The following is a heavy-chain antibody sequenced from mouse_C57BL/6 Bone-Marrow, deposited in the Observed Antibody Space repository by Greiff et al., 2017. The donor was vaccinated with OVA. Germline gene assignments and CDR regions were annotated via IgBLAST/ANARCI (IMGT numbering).Heavy chain of an antibody. V-gene: IGHV1-80*01. Sequence: VQLKESGAELVKPGASVKISCKASGYAFSSYWMNWVKQRPGKGLEWIGQIYPGDGDTNYNGKFKGKATLTADKSSSTAYMQLSSLTSEDSAVYFCARCVDYAMDYWGQGTSVTVSS. J-gene: IGHJ4*01. CDR2: IYPGDGDT. CDR3: ARCVDYAMDY. CDR1: GYAFSSYW.